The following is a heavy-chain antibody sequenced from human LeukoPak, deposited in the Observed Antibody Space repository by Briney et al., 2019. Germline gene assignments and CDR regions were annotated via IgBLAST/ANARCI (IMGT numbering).Heavy chain of an antibody. CDR2: ISTSSSTI. D-gene: IGHD1/OR15-1a*01. CDR3: TNKGV. CDR1: GFTFSGYY. Sequence: PGGSLRLXCAASGFTFSGYYMNWVRLAPGKGLEWVSYISTSSSTIYYADSVKGRFTISRDNAKNSLYLQMNSLRAEDTAVYYCTNKGVWGQGTLVTVSS. V-gene: IGHV3-48*01. J-gene: IGHJ4*02.